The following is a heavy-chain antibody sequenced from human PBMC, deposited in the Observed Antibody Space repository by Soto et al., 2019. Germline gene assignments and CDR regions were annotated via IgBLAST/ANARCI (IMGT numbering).Heavy chain of an antibody. Sequence: HVELVQSGADVKKPGASVTISCKASGYTFTDYALHWVRQAPGQRLEWMGWMNAGVGNTLYSQKFQGRITITRDTSASTAYMELNSRKSEDMAIYYCARDNGYTFGSLNYWGPGTLVTVSS. J-gene: IGHJ4*02. CDR1: GYTFTDYA. V-gene: IGHV1-3*01. D-gene: IGHD3-10*01. CDR3: ARDNGYTFGSLNY. CDR2: MNAGVGNT.